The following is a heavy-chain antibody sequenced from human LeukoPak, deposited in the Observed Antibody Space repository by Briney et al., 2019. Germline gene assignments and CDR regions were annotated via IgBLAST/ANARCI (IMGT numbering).Heavy chain of an antibody. D-gene: IGHD3-10*01. CDR2: ISGSGGST. CDR3: AKGGYGSGSYSDY. V-gene: IGHV3-23*01. J-gene: IGHJ4*02. CDR1: GFTFSSYG. Sequence: PGGTLRLSCAAPGFTFSSYGMSWVRQAPGKGLEWVSAISGSGGSTYYADSVKGRFTISRDNSKNTLYLQMNSLRAEDTAVYYRAKGGYGSGSYSDYWGQGTLVTVSS.